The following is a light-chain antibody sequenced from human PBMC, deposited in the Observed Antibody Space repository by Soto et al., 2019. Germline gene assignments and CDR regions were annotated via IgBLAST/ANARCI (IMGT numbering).Light chain of an antibody. V-gene: IGKV1-5*01. Sequence: DIQMTQSPSTLSASVGDRVTITCRASQSITSWLAWCQQKPGKAPKLLIYDASSLEIGVPSRFSGSGSGTEFTLTISSLQPDDFATYYCQQCNSYPWTVGQGTKVDIK. CDR3: QQCNSYPWT. CDR1: QSITSW. CDR2: DAS. J-gene: IGKJ1*01.